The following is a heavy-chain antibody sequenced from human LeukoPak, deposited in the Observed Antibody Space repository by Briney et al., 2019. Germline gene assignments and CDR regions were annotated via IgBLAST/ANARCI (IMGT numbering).Heavy chain of an antibody. CDR2: ISAYFGNT. D-gene: IGHD1-26*01. Sequence: GASVKVSCKASGYTFSSFGISWVRQAPGQGLEWVGWISAYFGNTKYAQKFQGRVTMTTDTSTSTVYMELSSLRSEDTAVYYCARDRRGSYYNYFDYWGQGTLVTVSS. V-gene: IGHV1-18*01. CDR3: ARDRRGSYYNYFDY. J-gene: IGHJ4*02. CDR1: GYTFSSFG.